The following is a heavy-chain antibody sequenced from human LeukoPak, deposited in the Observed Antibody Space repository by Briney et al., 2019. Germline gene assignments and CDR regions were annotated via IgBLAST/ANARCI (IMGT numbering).Heavy chain of an antibody. CDR3: ARGGATFGVGLYFDN. Sequence: GSLRLSCAASGFTFSTYEMNWVRQAPGKGLEWLSYTSKSGTTIHYADSVKGRFTISRDNAKNSLYLQMNSLRAEDTAVYYCARGGATFGVGLYFDNWGQGTLVTVSS. V-gene: IGHV3-48*03. D-gene: IGHD1-26*01. CDR1: GFTFSTYE. J-gene: IGHJ4*02. CDR2: TSKSGTTI.